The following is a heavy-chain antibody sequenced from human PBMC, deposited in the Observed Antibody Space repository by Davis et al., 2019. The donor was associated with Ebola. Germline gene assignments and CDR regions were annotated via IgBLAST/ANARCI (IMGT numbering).Heavy chain of an antibody. Sequence: GGSLRLSCAASGFTFSSYSMNWVRQAPGKGLEWVSSISSSSSYIYYADSVKGRFTISRDNAKNSLYLQMNSLRAEDTAVYYCARVDYSNYNNWFDPWGQGTLVTVSS. D-gene: IGHD4-11*01. CDR3: ARVDYSNYNNWFDP. CDR2: ISSSSSYI. J-gene: IGHJ5*02. V-gene: IGHV3-21*01. CDR1: GFTFSSYS.